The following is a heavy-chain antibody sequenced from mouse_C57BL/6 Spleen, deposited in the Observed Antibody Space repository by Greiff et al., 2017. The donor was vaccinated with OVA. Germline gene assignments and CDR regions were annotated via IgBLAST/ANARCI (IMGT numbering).Heavy chain of an antibody. CDR3: ARSPVYYGSRNFDY. J-gene: IGHJ2*01. CDR1: GYTFTSYW. Sequence: QVQLKQPGAELVKPGASVKLSCKASGYTFTSYWMHWVKQRPGQGLEWIGMIHPNSGSTNYNEKFKSKATLTVDKSSSTAYMQLSSLTSEDSAVYYCARSPVYYGSRNFDYWGQGTTLTVSS. D-gene: IGHD1-1*01. CDR2: IHPNSGST. V-gene: IGHV1-64*01.